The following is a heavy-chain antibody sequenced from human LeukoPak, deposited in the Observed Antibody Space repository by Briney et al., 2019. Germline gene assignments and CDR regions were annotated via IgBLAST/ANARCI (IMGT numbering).Heavy chain of an antibody. CDR3: ARVAAGTGSYDY. CDR2: INTDGTTI. J-gene: IGHJ4*02. CDR1: GFTLSSYW. V-gene: IGHV3-74*01. Sequence: GGSLRLSCAASGFTLSSYWMHWVRQAPGKGLVWVARINTDGTTINYADSVKGRFTISRDKAQNTLYLQMNGLRVEDTAVYYCARVAAGTGSYDYWGQGTLVTVSS. D-gene: IGHD3-10*01.